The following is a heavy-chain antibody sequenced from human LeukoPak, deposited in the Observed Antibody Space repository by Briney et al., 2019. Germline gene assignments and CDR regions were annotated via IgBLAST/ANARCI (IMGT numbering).Heavy chain of an antibody. D-gene: IGHD3-3*01. V-gene: IGHV3-7*01. CDR3: AKHNYDFWSVYMDV. Sequence: GGSLRLSCAASGFTFSSYWMSWVRQAPGKGLEWLANIKQDGSEKYYVDSVKGRFTISRDNAKNSLYLQMNSLRAEDTAVYYCAKHNYDFWSVYMDVWGKGTTVTVSS. J-gene: IGHJ6*03. CDR2: IKQDGSEK. CDR1: GFTFSSYW.